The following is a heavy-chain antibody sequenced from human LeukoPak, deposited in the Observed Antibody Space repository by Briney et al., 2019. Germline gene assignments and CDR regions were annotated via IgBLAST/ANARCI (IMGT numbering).Heavy chain of an antibody. CDR3: AKDHQCYDRSGYCPIDY. D-gene: IGHD3-22*01. CDR2: IKQDESEK. CDR1: GFTFSSYW. J-gene: IGHJ4*02. Sequence: GGSLRLSCAASGFTFSSYWMTWVRQAPGKGLEWVANIKQDESEKNYLDSVKGRFTISRDNAKNSLYLQMNSLRAEDTAVYYCAKDHQCYDRSGYCPIDYWGQGTLVTVSA. V-gene: IGHV3-7*03.